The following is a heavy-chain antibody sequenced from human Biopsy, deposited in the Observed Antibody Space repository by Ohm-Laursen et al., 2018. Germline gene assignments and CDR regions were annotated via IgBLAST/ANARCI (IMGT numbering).Heavy chain of an antibody. V-gene: IGHV3-23*01. J-gene: IGHJ4*02. CDR1: GFTFSSYA. Sequence: ETLSLTCAASGFTFSSYAMSWVRQAPGKGLEWVSAITSSGDTTYYSDSVKGRFTISRDSSKNTLHLQMNSLRAEDTAVYYCAKDQGYYYDRSVYYYFDYWGQGTLVTVSS. CDR2: ITSSGDTT. CDR3: AKDQGYYYDRSVYYYFDY. D-gene: IGHD3-22*01.